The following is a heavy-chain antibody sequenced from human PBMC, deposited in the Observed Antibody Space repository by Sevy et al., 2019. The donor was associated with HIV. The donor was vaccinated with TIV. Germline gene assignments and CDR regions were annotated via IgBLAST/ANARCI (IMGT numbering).Heavy chain of an antibody. CDR2: ISTSAKTT. CDR1: GFSFSDYY. Sequence: GGSLRLSCAASGFSFSDYYWGWIRQAPGKGLEWVSHISTSAKTTSYAYSVEGRFTISRDNAKQSLYLQMSSLRAEDTAVYYCAGGKYWFDPWGQGTLVTVSS. CDR3: AGGKYWFDP. V-gene: IGHV3-11*04. J-gene: IGHJ5*02.